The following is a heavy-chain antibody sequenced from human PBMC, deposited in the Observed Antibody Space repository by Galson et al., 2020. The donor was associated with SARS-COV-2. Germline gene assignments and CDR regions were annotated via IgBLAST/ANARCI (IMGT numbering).Heavy chain of an antibody. CDR1: GYSIISASY. D-gene: IGHD3-22*01. V-gene: IGHV4-38-2*01. CDR3: ARPSSSGYYSVWYFDL. CDR2: IYPSGSP. Sequence: SETLSLTCAVSGYSIISASYSGWTLLPPGTGLSRIGHIYPSGSPYYNPSLKSRVTISIDKSKNQFSLKLSSVTAADTAVYYCARPSSSGYYSVWYFDLWGRGTLVTVSS. J-gene: IGHJ2*01.